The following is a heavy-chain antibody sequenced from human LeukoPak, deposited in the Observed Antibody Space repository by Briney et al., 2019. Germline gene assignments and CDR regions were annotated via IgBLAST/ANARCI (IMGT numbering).Heavy chain of an antibody. CDR3: AKTRPLDSSSWSHGDY. Sequence: PGGSLRLSCAASGFTLSSYAMHWVRQAPGKGLKRVAVISYDGSNKYYADSVKDRFTISRDNSKNTLYLQMNSLRAEDTAVYYCAKTRPLDSSSWSHGDYWGQGTLVTVSS. CDR2: ISYDGSNK. J-gene: IGHJ4*02. V-gene: IGHV3-30-3*02. D-gene: IGHD6-13*01. CDR1: GFTLSSYA.